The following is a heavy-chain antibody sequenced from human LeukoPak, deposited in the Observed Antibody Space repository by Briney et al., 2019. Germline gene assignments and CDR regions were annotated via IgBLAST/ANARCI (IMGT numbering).Heavy chain of an antibody. Sequence: PSETLSLTCTVSGGSISSSGYYWGWIRQPPGKGLEWVASIYYSGSTYYNPSLKSRVTISVDTSKNQLSLKLSSLTAADTAVYYCARHEYSGSYYGLSWFDPWGQGTLVTASS. CDR2: IYYSGST. CDR1: GGSISSSGYY. V-gene: IGHV4-39*01. CDR3: ARHEYSGSYYGLSWFDP. D-gene: IGHD1-26*01. J-gene: IGHJ5*02.